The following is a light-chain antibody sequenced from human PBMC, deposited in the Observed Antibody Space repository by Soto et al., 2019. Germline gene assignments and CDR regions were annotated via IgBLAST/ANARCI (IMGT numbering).Light chain of an antibody. Sequence: QSALTQPASVSASLGQSITISCTGTSSDVGGYNYVSWYQQHPGKAPKLMIYGVSNRPSGVSNRFSGSKSGNTASLTISGLQAEDEADYYCNSYSRSVTYVFGTGTKVTVL. CDR1: SSDVGGYNY. CDR3: NSYSRSVTYV. V-gene: IGLV2-14*03. J-gene: IGLJ1*01. CDR2: GVS.